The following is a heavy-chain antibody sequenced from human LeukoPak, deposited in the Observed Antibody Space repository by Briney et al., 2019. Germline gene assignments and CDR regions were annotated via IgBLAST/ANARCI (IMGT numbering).Heavy chain of an antibody. Sequence: SETLSLTCAVYGGSFSGYYWSWIRQSPGKGLEWIGEINHSGSTNYNPSLKSRVTISVDTSKNQFSLKLSSVTAADAAVYYCARGLSGGYGFFDYWGQGTLVTVSS. V-gene: IGHV4-34*01. CDR3: ARGLSGGYGFFDY. D-gene: IGHD5-12*01. CDR2: INHSGST. J-gene: IGHJ4*02. CDR1: GGSFSGYY.